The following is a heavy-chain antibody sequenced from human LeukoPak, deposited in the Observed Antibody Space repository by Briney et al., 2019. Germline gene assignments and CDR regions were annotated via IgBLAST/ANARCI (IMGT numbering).Heavy chain of an antibody. D-gene: IGHD6-13*01. V-gene: IGHV1-18*01. Sequence: ASVKVSCKASGYTFTSYGISWVRQAPGQGLEWMGWISAYNGNTNYAQKLRGRVTMTTDTSTSTAYMELRSLRSDDTAVYYCARVGAYSSSWYDIIDYWGQGTLVTVSS. CDR3: ARVGAYSSSWYDIIDY. CDR2: ISAYNGNT. CDR1: GYTFTSYG. J-gene: IGHJ4*02.